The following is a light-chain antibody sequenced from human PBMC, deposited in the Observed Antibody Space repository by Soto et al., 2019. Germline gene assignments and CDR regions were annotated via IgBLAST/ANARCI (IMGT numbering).Light chain of an antibody. Sequence: QSALTQPPSASGSPGQSVTISCTGTSSDVGGYNYVSWYQQHPGKAPKLMIYEASPRPSGVPDRFSGSKSGNTASLTVSWLQAEDEADYYCSSYAGSNNLVFGGGTKLTVL. CDR2: EAS. J-gene: IGLJ3*02. CDR3: SSYAGSNNLV. V-gene: IGLV2-8*01. CDR1: SSDVGGYNY.